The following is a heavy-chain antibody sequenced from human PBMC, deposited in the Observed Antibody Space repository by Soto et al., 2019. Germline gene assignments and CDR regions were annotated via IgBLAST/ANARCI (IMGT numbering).Heavy chain of an antibody. CDR1: GYTFTSYG. CDR2: ISAYNGNT. V-gene: IGHV1-18*01. J-gene: IGHJ5*02. D-gene: IGHD2-15*01. CDR3: AGEEGSGHPGWFAP. Sequence: GASVKVSCKASGYTFTSYGISWVRQAPGQGLEWMGWISAYNGNTNYAQKLQGRVTMTTDTSTSTAYMELRSLRSDDTAVYYCAGEEGSGHPGWFAPWARGTPVPVSS.